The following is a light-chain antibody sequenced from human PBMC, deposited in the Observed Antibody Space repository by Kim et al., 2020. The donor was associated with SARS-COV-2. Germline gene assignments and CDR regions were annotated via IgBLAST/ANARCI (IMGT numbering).Light chain of an antibody. J-gene: IGKJ1*01. Sequence: SASGRDRVTITRRASQRISSWLAWYQQKPGKAPKLLFYDASSLESGVPSRLSGSGSGTEFTLTISSLQPDDFATYYCQQYNSYSGTFGQGTKVDIK. CDR2: DAS. CDR1: QRISSW. V-gene: IGKV1-5*01. CDR3: QQYNSYSGT.